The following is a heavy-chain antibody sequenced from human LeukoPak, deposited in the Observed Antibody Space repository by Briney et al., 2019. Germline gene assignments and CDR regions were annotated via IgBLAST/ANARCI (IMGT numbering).Heavy chain of an antibody. CDR1: GGSISSYY. CDR2: IYYSGST. Sequence: SETLSLTCTVSGGSISSYYWSWIRQPPGKGLEWIGDIYYSGSTNYNPSLKSRVTISVDTSKHQFSLKLSSVPAADTAVYYCARGPYGSGSYYNGWGRGTLVTVSS. V-gene: IGHV4-59*01. J-gene: IGHJ4*02. D-gene: IGHD3-10*01. CDR3: ARGPYGSGSYYNG.